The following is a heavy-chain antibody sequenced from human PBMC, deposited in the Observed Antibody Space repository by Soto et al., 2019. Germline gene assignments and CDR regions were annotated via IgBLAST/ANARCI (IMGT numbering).Heavy chain of an antibody. V-gene: IGHV3-7*03. CDR2: IKQDGSEK. CDR3: ARGGLKMADAFDI. Sequence: GGSLRLSCAASGFTFSSYWMSWVRQAPGKGLEWVANIKQDGSEKYYVDSVKGRFTISRDNAKNSLYLQMNSLRAEDTAVHYCARGGLKMADAFDIWGQGTMVTVSS. CDR1: GFTFSSYW. J-gene: IGHJ3*02.